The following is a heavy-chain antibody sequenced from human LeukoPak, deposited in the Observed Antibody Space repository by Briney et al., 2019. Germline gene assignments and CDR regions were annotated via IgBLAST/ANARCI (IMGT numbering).Heavy chain of an antibody. CDR1: GGSISSSSYY. Sequence: PSETLSLTCTVSGGSISSSSYYWGWIRQPPGKGLEWIVSIYYSGSTYYNPSLKSRVTISVDTSKNQFSLKLSSVTAADTAVYYCASPSAVVVTAIHYWGQGTLVTVSS. V-gene: IGHV4-39*01. CDR2: IYYSGST. CDR3: ASPSAVVVTAIHY. J-gene: IGHJ4*02. D-gene: IGHD2-21*02.